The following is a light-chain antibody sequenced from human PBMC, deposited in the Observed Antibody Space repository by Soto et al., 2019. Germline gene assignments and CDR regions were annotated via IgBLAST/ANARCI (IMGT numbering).Light chain of an antibody. V-gene: IGLV2-23*01. Sequence: QSALTQPASVSGSPGQSITISCTGTSSDVGSYNLVSWYQQHPGKAPKLMIYEGSKRPSGVSNRCSGSNSGNTASLTIYGLRAEDEADYYCCSYAGSSTVVFGGGTKLTVL. CDR1: SSDVGSYNL. J-gene: IGLJ2*01. CDR2: EGS. CDR3: CSYAGSSTVV.